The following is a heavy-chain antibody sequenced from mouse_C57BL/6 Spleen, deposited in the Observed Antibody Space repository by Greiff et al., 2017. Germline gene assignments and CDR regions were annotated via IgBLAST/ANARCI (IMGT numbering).Heavy chain of an antibody. V-gene: IGHV1-80*01. CDR3: ARGKGANWYFDV. CDR2: IYPGDGDT. CDR1: GYAFSSYW. J-gene: IGHJ1*03. Sequence: QVHVKQSGAELVKPGASVKISCKASGYAFSSYWMNWVKQRPGKGLEWIGQIYPGDGDTNYNGKFKGKATLTADKSSSTAYMQLSSLTSEDSAVYCCARGKGANWYFDVWGTGTTVTVSS.